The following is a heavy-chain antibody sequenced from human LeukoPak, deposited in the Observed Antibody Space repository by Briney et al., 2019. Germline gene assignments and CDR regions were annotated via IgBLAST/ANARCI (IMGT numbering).Heavy chain of an antibody. CDR2: IKQDGSEK. D-gene: IGHD5-18*01. CDR3: ARGHDSYGSYFDY. J-gene: IGHJ4*02. Sequence: GGSLRLSCAASGFTFSSYWMSWVRQAPGKGLEWVANIKQDGSEKYYVDSVKGRFTISRDDAKNSLYLQMNSLRAEDTAVYYCARGHDSYGSYFDYWGQGTLVTVSS. V-gene: IGHV3-7*01. CDR1: GFTFSSYW.